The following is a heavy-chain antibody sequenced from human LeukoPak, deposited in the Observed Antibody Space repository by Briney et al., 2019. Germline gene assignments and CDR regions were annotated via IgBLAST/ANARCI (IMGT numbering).Heavy chain of an antibody. Sequence: SETLSLTCAISSGSFSGYFWSWIRQSPGKGLEWIGDINQNGITNYNPSLKSRVTISVDTSKNQFSLKLSSVTAADTAVYYCARHRQGGIYSSSWYGFDYWGQGTLVTVSS. D-gene: IGHD6-13*01. CDR3: ARHRQGGIYSSSWYGFDY. V-gene: IGHV4-34*01. CDR2: INQNGIT. CDR1: SGSFSGYF. J-gene: IGHJ4*02.